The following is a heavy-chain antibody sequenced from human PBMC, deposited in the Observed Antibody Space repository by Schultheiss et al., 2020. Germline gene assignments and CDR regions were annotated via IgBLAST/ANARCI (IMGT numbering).Heavy chain of an antibody. V-gene: IGHV3-7*01. CDR3: ARDVWFGELWRYYYYGMDV. J-gene: IGHJ6*02. Sequence: GESLKISCAASGFTFRSYAMSWVRQAPGKGLEWVANIKQDGSEKYYVDSVKGRFTISRDNAKNSLYLQMNSLRAEDTAVYYCARDVWFGELWRYYYYGMDVWGQGTTVTVSS. D-gene: IGHD3-10*01. CDR1: GFTFRSYA. CDR2: IKQDGSEK.